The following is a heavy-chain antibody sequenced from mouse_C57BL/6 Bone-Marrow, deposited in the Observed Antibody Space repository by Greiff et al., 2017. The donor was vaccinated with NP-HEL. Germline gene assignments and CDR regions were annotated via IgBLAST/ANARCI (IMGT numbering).Heavy chain of an antibody. Sequence: QVQLQQPGAELVMPGASVKLSCKASGYTFTSYWMHWVKQRPGQGLEWIGEIDPSDSYTNYNQKFKGKSTLTVDKSSSTAYMQLSSLTSEDSAVYYGARRDYYYGSSYDYFDYWGQGTTLTVAS. CDR3: ARRDYYYGSSYDYFDY. V-gene: IGHV1-69*01. CDR2: IDPSDSYT. CDR1: GYTFTSYW. D-gene: IGHD1-1*01. J-gene: IGHJ2*01.